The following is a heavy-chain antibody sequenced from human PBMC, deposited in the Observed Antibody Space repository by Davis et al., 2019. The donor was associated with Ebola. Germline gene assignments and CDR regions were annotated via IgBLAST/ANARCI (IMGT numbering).Heavy chain of an antibody. CDR2: IAVYSGDT. V-gene: IGHV1-18*01. CDR1: GYTFTTYI. CDR3: ARIAAESDYGMDV. D-gene: IGHD6-13*01. J-gene: IGHJ6*02. Sequence: AASVKVSCKASGYTFTTYIITWVRQAPGQGLEWMGWIAVYSGDTKYAHEIQGRVTMTTDISTDTVYMDLRGLRSDDTAVYFCARIAAESDYGMDVWGQGTTVTVSS.